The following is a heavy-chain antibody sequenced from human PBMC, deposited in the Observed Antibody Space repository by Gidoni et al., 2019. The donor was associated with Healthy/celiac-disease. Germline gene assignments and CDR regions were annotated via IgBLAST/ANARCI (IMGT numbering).Heavy chain of an antibody. Sequence: EVQLLESGGGLVQPGGSLRLSCAASGFTFSTCAMSWVRPAPGKGLGWVSAISGSGGSTYYADSVKGRFTISRDNSKNTLYLQMNSLRAEDTAVYYCAKDIPGCSGGSCYFGPDYWGQGTLVTVSS. CDR3: AKDIPGCSGGSCYFGPDY. J-gene: IGHJ4*02. CDR2: ISGSGGST. D-gene: IGHD2-15*01. V-gene: IGHV3-23*01. CDR1: GFTFSTCA.